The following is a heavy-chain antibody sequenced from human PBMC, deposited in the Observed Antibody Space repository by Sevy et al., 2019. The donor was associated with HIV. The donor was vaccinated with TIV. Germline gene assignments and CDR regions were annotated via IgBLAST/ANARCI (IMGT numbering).Heavy chain of an antibody. J-gene: IGHJ4*02. CDR2: IQYNGNNT. Sequence: GGSLRLSCAASGFTFSHYGMHWVRQAPGKGLDWVTFIQYNGNNTNYADSVKGRFTISRDNSKNTLYLQMNSLRVEDTAIYYCARDPLISLGADLFDYWGQGTLVSVSS. D-gene: IGHD7-27*01. CDR1: GFTFSHYG. CDR3: ARDPLISLGADLFDY. V-gene: IGHV3-30*02.